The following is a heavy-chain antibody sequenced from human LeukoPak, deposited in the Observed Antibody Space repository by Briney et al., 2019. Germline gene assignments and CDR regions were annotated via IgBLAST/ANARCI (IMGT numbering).Heavy chain of an antibody. D-gene: IGHD2-2*01. J-gene: IGHJ2*01. V-gene: IGHV3-21*01. Sequence: GGSLRLSCVASGFTFSSRDWMTWVRQAPGKGLEWVSSINGGTTYIYYADSVKGRFSISRDNAKNSLYLQMNSLRAEDTAVYYCARAPYCGSTACSWYFDLWGRGTLVTVSS. CDR3: ARAPYCGSTACSWYFDL. CDR1: GFTFSSRDW. CDR2: INGGTTYI.